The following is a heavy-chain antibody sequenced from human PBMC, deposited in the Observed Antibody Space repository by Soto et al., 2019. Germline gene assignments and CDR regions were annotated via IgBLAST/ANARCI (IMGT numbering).Heavy chain of an antibody. CDR2: INHSGST. CDR3: ARGAARSIGYYYYYYGMDV. Sequence: SETLSLTCAVYGGSFSGYYWSWIRQPPGKGLEWIGEINHSGSTNYNPSLKSRVTISVDTSKNQFSLKLSSVTAADTAVYYCARGAARSIGYYYYYYGMDVWGQGTTVTVSS. V-gene: IGHV4-34*01. J-gene: IGHJ6*02. CDR1: GGSFSGYY. D-gene: IGHD2-15*01.